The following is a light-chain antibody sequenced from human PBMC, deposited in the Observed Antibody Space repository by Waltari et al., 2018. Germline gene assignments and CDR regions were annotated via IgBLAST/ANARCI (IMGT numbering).Light chain of an antibody. J-gene: IGKJ4*01. Sequence: EIVLTQSPGTLSLSPGERATLSCRASQSVSSSNLAWYQQKPGQAPRLLIYGASSRATGIPDRFSGSGSGTDFTLTISRLEPEDFAVYYCQQYGSSPRTFGGGTKVEIK. CDR2: GAS. V-gene: IGKV3-20*01. CDR3: QQYGSSPRT. CDR1: QSVSSSN.